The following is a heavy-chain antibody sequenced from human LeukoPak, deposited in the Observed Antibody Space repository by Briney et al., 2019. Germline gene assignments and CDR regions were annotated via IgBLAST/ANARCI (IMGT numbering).Heavy chain of an antibody. CDR1: GYTFTSYG. J-gene: IGHJ4*02. Sequence: GASVKVSCKASGYTFTSYGISWVRQAPGQGLEWMGWISAYNGNTNYAQKLQGRVTMTTDTSTSTAYMELRSLRSDDTAVYYCARGHPEYYYDSSGYYFDYWGQGTMVTVSS. CDR2: ISAYNGNT. CDR3: ARGHPEYYYDSSGYYFDY. D-gene: IGHD3-22*01. V-gene: IGHV1-18*01.